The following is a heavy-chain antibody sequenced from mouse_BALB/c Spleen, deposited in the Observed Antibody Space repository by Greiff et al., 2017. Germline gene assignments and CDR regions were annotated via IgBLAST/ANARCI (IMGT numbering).Heavy chain of an antibody. V-gene: IGHV1-63*01. J-gene: IGHJ2*01. CDR1: GYAFTNYW. Sequence: QVQLQQSGAELVRPGTSVKISCKASGYAFTNYWLGWVKQRPGHGLEWIGDIYPGSGNTYYNEKFKGKATLTADKSSSTAYMQLSSLTSEDSAVYFCARRATGFDYWGQGTTLTVSS. CDR2: IYPGSGNT. D-gene: IGHD3-1*01. CDR3: ARRATGFDY.